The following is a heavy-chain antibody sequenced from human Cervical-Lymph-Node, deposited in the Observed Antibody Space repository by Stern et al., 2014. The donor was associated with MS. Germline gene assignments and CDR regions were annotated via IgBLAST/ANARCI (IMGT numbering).Heavy chain of an antibody. Sequence: EVHLVESGGGLVQPGGSLRLSCADSEFTFRTYWMHWVRQVPGKGLMWVSRINEDGSTTNYADSVKGRFTISRDNGRNTLYLQMNSLRAEDTAVYYCARDLSGRDDSWGQGTLVTVSS. CDR1: EFTFRTYW. CDR2: INEDGSTT. J-gene: IGHJ4*02. D-gene: IGHD1-26*01. V-gene: IGHV3-74*01. CDR3: ARDLSGRDDS.